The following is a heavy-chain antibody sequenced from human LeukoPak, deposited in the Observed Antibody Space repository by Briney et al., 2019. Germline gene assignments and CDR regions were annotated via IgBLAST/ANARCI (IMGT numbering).Heavy chain of an antibody. CDR3: AKEIVRGVFIVGESHFGY. Sequence: GGSLRLSCAASGLTFSSYAMSWVRQAPGKGLEWVSGISGSGGRTNYADSVKGRFTISRDNSKNTLYLLMNSLRAEDTATYYCAKEIVRGVFIVGESHFGYWGQGTLVTVSS. V-gene: IGHV3-23*01. J-gene: IGHJ4*02. CDR1: GLTFSSYA. D-gene: IGHD3-10*01. CDR2: ISGSGGRT.